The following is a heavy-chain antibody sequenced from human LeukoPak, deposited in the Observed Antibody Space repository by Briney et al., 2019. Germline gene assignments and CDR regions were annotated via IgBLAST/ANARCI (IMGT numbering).Heavy chain of an antibody. D-gene: IGHD5-12*01. CDR3: ARDRSGYDPFDY. Sequence: SQTLSLTCAVSGGSISSGGYSWSWIRQPPGKGLEWIGYIYHSGSTYYNPSLKSRVTISVDRSKNQFSLKLSSVTAADTAVYYCARDRSGYDPFDYWGQGTLVTVSS. V-gene: IGHV4-30-2*01. CDR2: IYHSGST. CDR1: GGSISSGGYS. J-gene: IGHJ4*02.